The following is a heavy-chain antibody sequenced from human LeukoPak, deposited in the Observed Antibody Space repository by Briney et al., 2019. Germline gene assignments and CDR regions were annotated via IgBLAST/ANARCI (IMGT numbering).Heavy chain of an antibody. V-gene: IGHV3-23*01. J-gene: IGHJ4*02. CDR3: AKDDAWLRFGE. CDR1: GFTVSSYG. Sequence: GGTLRLSCAASGFTVSSYGMSWVRQAPGKGLEWDSAISGSGGSTYYADSVKGRFTISRDNSKNTLYLQMNSLRAEDTAVYYCAKDDAWLRFGEWSQGTLVTVSS. D-gene: IGHD3-10*01. CDR2: ISGSGGST.